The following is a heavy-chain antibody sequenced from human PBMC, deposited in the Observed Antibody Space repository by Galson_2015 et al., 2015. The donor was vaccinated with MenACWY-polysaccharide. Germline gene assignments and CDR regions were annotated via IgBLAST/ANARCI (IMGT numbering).Heavy chain of an antibody. J-gene: IGHJ4*02. CDR2: IYHSGST. Sequence: ETLSLSCAVAGYSISSGYYWGWLRQPPGKGLEWIGSIYHSGSTYYNPSLRRRVTISVDTSKNQFSLNLSSVTAADTAVYYCARVEKYSGSFYILYWGQGTLVTVSS. CDR3: ARVEKYSGSFYILY. CDR1: GYSISSGYY. D-gene: IGHD1-26*01. V-gene: IGHV4-38-2*01.